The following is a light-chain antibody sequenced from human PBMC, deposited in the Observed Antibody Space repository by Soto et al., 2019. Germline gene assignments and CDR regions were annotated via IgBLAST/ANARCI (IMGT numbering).Light chain of an antibody. V-gene: IGLV1-47*01. Sequence: QSVLPQPPSASGTPGQRVTISCSGSSSNIGRNFVYWYQQLPGTAPKLLIYKNNQRPSGVPDRFSGSKSGPSASLAISGLRSEDEADYYCATWDASLGAWVFGGGTKVTVL. CDR3: ATWDASLGAWV. CDR1: SSNIGRNF. J-gene: IGLJ3*02. CDR2: KNN.